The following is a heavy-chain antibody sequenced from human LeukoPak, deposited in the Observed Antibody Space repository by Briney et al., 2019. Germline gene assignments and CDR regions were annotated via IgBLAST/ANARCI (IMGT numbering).Heavy chain of an antibody. D-gene: IGHD3-10*01. CDR3: AKGTRGSSIDYYYYYMDV. Sequence: GGSLRLSCAASGFTFDDYAMHWVRQAPGKGLEWVSGISWNSGSIGYADSVKGRFTISRDNSKNSLYLQMNSLRAEDTALYYCAKGTRGSSIDYYYYYMDVWGKGTTVTVSS. CDR2: ISWNSGSI. J-gene: IGHJ6*03. CDR1: GFTFDDYA. V-gene: IGHV3-9*01.